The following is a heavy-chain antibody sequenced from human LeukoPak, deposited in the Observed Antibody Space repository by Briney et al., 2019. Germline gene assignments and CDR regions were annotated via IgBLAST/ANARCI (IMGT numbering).Heavy chain of an antibody. J-gene: IGHJ2*01. D-gene: IGHD3-10*01. V-gene: IGHV4-30-2*01. CDR3: ARGKWELLSHYWCFDL. CDR1: GGSISSGGYS. Sequence: SETLSLTCAVSGGSISSGGYSWSWIRQPPGKGLEWIGYIYHSGSTYYNPSLKSRVTKSVDRSKNQFSLKLSSVTAADTAVYYCARGKWELLSHYWCFDLWGRGTLVTVSS. CDR2: IYHSGST.